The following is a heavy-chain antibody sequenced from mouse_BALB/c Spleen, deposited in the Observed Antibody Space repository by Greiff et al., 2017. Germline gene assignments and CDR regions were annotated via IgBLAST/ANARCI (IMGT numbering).Heavy chain of an antibody. CDR1: GYTFTSYW. V-gene: IGHV1S132*01. CDR2: IFPGTGTT. CDR3: ARGGDFDY. Sequence: QVQLQQSGAELVKPGASVKLSCKTSGYTFTSYWIQWVKQRPGQGLGWIGEIFPGTGTTYYNEKFKGKATLTIDTSSSTAYMQLSSLTSEDSAVYFCARGGDFDYWGQGTTLTVSS. J-gene: IGHJ2*01. D-gene: IGHD1-1*02.